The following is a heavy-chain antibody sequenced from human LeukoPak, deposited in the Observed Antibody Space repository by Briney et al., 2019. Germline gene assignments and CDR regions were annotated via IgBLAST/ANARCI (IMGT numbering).Heavy chain of an antibody. CDR3: ARFDYIWESNGETHGMDAFDM. CDR1: GFSINRGFS. D-gene: IGHD3-16*01. Sequence: SETLSLTCDVSGFSINRGFSWGWVRQPPGEGLEWMGNIHHRGTTYYSPSLKTPITITLDTPKNRFSLRLNSVAAADTAVYFCARFDYIWESNGETHGMDAFDMWGQGAMVTVSS. J-gene: IGHJ3*02. V-gene: IGHV4-38-2*01. CDR2: IHHRGTT.